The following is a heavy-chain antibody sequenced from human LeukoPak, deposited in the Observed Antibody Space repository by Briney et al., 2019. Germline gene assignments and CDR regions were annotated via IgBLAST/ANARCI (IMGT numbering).Heavy chain of an antibody. CDR2: ISYDGSSK. CDR3: AKDLHYYDSSGKTY. J-gene: IGHJ4*02. D-gene: IGHD3-22*01. CDR1: GFTFSSFG. Sequence: PGGSLRLSCAASGFTFSSFGMHWVRQAPGKGLEWVAGISYDGSSKYYVDSVKGRFTISRDNSRNTLYLQMNSLRAEDTAVYYCAKDLHYYDSSGKTYWGQGTLVTVSS. V-gene: IGHV3-30*18.